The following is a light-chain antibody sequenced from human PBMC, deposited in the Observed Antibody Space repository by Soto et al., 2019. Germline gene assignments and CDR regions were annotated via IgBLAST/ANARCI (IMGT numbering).Light chain of an antibody. CDR3: CSYSTSNSRTLV. V-gene: IGLV2-14*01. J-gene: IGLJ1*01. Sequence: QSALTQPASVSGSPGQSITISCTGTSSDVGGYNYVSWYQQHPGKAPKFMIYDVSNRPSGVSNRFPGSKSGNTASLTLSGPQVEDEADSYYCSYSTSNSRTLVFGTGTKLTVL. CDR1: SSDVGGYNY. CDR2: DVS.